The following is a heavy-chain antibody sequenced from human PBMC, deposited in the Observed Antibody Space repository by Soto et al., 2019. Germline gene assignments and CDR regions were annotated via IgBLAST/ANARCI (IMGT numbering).Heavy chain of an antibody. J-gene: IGHJ2*01. D-gene: IGHD2-21*02. CDR3: ARTYCGGDCSDWYFDL. CDR2: IIPIFGTA. CDR1: GGAFSSYA. V-gene: IGHV1-69*01. Sequence: QVQLVQSGAEVKKPGSSVKVSCKASGGAFSSYAISWVRQAPGQGLEWMGGIIPIFGTANYAQKFQGRVTITADESTSTAYMELSSLRSEDTAVYYCARTYCGGDCSDWYFDLWGRGTLVTVSS.